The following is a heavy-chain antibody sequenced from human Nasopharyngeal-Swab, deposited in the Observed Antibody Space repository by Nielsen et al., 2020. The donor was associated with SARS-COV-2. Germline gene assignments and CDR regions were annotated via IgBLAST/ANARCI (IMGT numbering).Heavy chain of an antibody. D-gene: IGHD3-22*01. J-gene: IGHJ4*02. Sequence: WIRQPPGKGLEWIGSIYYSGSTYYNPPLKSRVTISVDTSKNQFSLKLSSVTAADTAVYYCARPGYDSSGYTSHFDYWGQGTLVTVSS. V-gene: IGHV4-39*01. CDR2: IYYSGST. CDR3: ARPGYDSSGYTSHFDY.